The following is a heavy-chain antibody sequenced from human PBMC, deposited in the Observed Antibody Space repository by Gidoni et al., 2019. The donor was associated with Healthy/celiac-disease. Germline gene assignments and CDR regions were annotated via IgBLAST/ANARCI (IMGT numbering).Heavy chain of an antibody. CDR2: ISYDGSNK. V-gene: IGHV3-30-3*01. CDR3: ARERARYCSSTSCSSGGFDP. CDR1: GFTFSSYA. Sequence: QVQLVESGGGVVQPGGSLRLSCAASGFTFSSYAMHWVRQAPGKGLEWVAVISYDGSNKYYADSVKGRFTISRDNSKNTLYLQMNSLRAEDTAVYYCARERARYCSSTSCSSGGFDPWGQGTLVTVSS. D-gene: IGHD2-2*01. J-gene: IGHJ5*02.